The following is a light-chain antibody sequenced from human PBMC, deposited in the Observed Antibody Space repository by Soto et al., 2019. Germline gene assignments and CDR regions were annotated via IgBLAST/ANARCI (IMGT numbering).Light chain of an antibody. CDR3: SSYTSNITRGLFV. Sequence: QSALTQPASVSGSPGQSITISCTGTSSDVGGYNYVSWYQQHPGKAPKLMIYEVSNRPSGVSNRFSGSKSGNTASLTISGLQAEDEADYYCSSYTSNITRGLFVFGTGTKVTVL. CDR1: SSDVGGYNY. V-gene: IGLV2-14*01. CDR2: EVS. J-gene: IGLJ1*01.